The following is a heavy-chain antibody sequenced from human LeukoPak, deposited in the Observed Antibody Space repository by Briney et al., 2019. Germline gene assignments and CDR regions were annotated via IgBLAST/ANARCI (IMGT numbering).Heavy chain of an antibody. V-gene: IGHV3-74*01. Sequence: GGSLRLSCAASGFTFSSHWMHWVRQVPGKGLVWVSYINSDGSSTNYADSVKGRFTISRDNAKNTVYLQMNSLRAEDTAIYYCARDSEYCTGGTCRLDYWGQGTLVTVSS. J-gene: IGHJ4*02. CDR1: GFTFSSHW. D-gene: IGHD2-15*01. CDR3: ARDSEYCTGGTCRLDY. CDR2: INSDGSST.